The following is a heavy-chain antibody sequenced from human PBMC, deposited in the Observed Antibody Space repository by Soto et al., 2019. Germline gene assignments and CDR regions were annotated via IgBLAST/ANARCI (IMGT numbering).Heavy chain of an antibody. CDR1: GDSISNHHW. CDR3: GRGDYYCVDY. V-gene: IGHV4-4*02. Sequence: SETLSLTWTVSGDSISNHHWWSCVRQSPGTGLEWIGEIHHDGRTNYNPSLKSRVTMSLDKSKNQFSVRLTSVTAADTAVYYCGRGDYYCVDYWGQGALVTVSS. D-gene: IGHD3-3*01. CDR2: IHHDGRT. J-gene: IGHJ4*02.